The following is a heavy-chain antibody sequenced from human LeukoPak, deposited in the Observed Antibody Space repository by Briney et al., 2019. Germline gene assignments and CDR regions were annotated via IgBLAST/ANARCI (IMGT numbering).Heavy chain of an antibody. Sequence: ASVKVSFKASGYTFTSYYMHWVRQAPGQGLEWMGIINPSGGSTSYAQKFQGTLTLTRDMSTSTVYMDLSSLRSEDTAVYYCARSITIFGVATLGYWGQGTLVTVSS. CDR1: GYTFTSYY. CDR2: INPSGGST. V-gene: IGHV1-46*01. CDR3: ARSITIFGVATLGY. D-gene: IGHD3-3*01. J-gene: IGHJ4*02.